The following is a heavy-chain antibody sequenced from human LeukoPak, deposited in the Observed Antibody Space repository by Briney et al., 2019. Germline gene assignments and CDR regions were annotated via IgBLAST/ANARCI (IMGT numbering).Heavy chain of an antibody. CDR3: ARVADGYSGYDSIDY. CDR2: IGSSSSYT. V-gene: IGHV3-11*06. CDR1: GFTFSDYY. J-gene: IGHJ4*02. D-gene: IGHD5-12*01. Sequence: PGGTLRLSCAASGFTFSDYYMSWIRQAPGEGLEWVSYIGSSSSYTNDAHSLTRRFTISRDNAKNSLYLQMNSLRAEDTAVYYCARVADGYSGYDSIDYWGQGTLVTVSS.